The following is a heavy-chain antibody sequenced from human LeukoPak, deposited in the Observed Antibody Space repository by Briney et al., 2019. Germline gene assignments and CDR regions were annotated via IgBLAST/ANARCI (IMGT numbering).Heavy chain of an antibody. CDR3: ATVRLWFGETHNWFDP. CDR2: FDPEDGET. CDR1: GYTFTSYY. V-gene: IGHV1-24*01. Sequence: ASVKVSCKASGYTFTSYYMHWVRQAPGKGLEWMGGFDPEDGETIYAQKFQGRVTMTEDTSTDTAYMELSSLRSEDTAVYYCATVRLWFGETHNWFDPWGQGTLVTVSS. D-gene: IGHD3-10*01. J-gene: IGHJ5*02.